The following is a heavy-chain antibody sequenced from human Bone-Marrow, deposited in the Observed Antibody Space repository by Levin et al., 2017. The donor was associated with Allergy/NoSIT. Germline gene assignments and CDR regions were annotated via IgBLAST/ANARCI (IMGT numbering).Heavy chain of an antibody. D-gene: IGHD3-22*01. CDR1: HYIFRNYG. V-gene: IGHV1-18*01. Sequence: GGSLRLSCRASHYIFRNYGLSWVRQAPGQGPEWMAWISGYDGHTNYGHNLQGRVTLTTDTSTSTAYMELRSLRSDDTAVYYCARDGHFYDSSGYANYYGMDVWGQGTTVTVSS. J-gene: IGHJ6*02. CDR3: ARDGHFYDSSGYANYYGMDV. CDR2: ISGYDGHT.